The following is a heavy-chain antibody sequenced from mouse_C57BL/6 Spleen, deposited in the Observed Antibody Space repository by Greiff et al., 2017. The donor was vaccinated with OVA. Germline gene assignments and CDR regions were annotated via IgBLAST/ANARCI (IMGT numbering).Heavy chain of an antibody. Sequence: VQLQQSGPGLVKPSQSLSLTCSVTGYSITSGYYWNWIRQFPGNKLEWMGYISYDGSNNYNPSLKNRISITRDTSKNQFFLKLNSVTTEDTATYYCARDNLFAYWGQGTLVTVSA. V-gene: IGHV3-6*01. CDR3: ARDNLFAY. J-gene: IGHJ3*01. CDR1: GYSITSGYY. CDR2: ISYDGSN.